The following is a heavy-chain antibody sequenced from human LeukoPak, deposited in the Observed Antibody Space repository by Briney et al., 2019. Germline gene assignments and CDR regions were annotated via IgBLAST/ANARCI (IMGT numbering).Heavy chain of an antibody. Sequence: GASVKVSCKASGYTFTSYGISWVRQAPGQGLEWMGWISAYNGNTNYAQKLQGRVTMTTDTSTSTAYMELRSLRSDDTAVYYCARGYCSGGSCYSGFYYFDYWGQGTLVTVSS. D-gene: IGHD2-15*01. CDR1: GYTFTSYG. CDR2: ISAYNGNT. V-gene: IGHV1-18*01. CDR3: ARGYCSGGSCYSGFYYFDY. J-gene: IGHJ4*02.